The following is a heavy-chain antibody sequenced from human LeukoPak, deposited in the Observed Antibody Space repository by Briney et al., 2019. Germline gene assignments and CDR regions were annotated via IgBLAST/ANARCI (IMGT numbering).Heavy chain of an antibody. D-gene: IGHD3-22*01. CDR3: ARHVAVVTTGFDY. Sequence: PSETLSLTCTVSFDSITSFFWSWIRQPPEKGLEWIGYISYRGSTNYNPSLRGRVTISIDTSNNQFSLNLSSVTAADTAVYYCARHVAVVTTGFDYWGQGTLVTVSS. CDR2: ISYRGST. V-gene: IGHV4-59*08. CDR1: FDSITSFF. J-gene: IGHJ4*02.